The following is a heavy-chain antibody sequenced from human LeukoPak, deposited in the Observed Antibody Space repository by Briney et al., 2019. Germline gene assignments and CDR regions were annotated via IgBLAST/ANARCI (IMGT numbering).Heavy chain of an antibody. J-gene: IGHJ4*02. CDR1: GFTFSSYA. CDR2: ISGSGGST. Sequence: PGGSLRLSCSASGFTFSSYAMSWVRQAPGKGLEWVSAISGSGGSTYYADSVKGRFTISRDNSKNTLYLQMNSLRAEDTAVYYCAATPRGYSSGNISPFAYWGQGTLVTVSS. CDR3: AATPRGYSSGNISPFAY. V-gene: IGHV3-23*01. D-gene: IGHD3-22*01.